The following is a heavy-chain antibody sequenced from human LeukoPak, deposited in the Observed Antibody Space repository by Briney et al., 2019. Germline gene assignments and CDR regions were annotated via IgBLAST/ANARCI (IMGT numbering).Heavy chain of an antibody. CDR3: ARDRNYYASSGYYGIDY. D-gene: IGHD3-22*01. V-gene: IGHV3-74*01. Sequence: PGGSLRLSCAASGFTFSMYWMHWVRQAPGKGLLWVSRINSDGSSTTYADSVKGRFTISRDNAKNTLYLQMDGLSAEDTAVYSCARDRNYYASSGYYGIDYWGQGTLVTVSS. J-gene: IGHJ4*02. CDR1: GFTFSMYW. CDR2: INSDGSST.